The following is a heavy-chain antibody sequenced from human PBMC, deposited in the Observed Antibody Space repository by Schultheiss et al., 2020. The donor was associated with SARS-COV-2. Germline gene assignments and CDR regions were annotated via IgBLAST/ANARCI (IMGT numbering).Heavy chain of an antibody. CDR1: GGSISSGYY. J-gene: IGHJ4*02. V-gene: IGHV4-39*07. CDR2: IYYSGST. CDR3: ASMDNIWVFDY. Sequence: SETLSLTCTVSGGSISSGYYWGWIRQPPGKGLEWIGSIYYSGSTYYNPSLKSRVTISVDTSKNQFSLKLNSVTAADTAVYYCASMDNIWVFDYWGQGALVTVSS. D-gene: IGHD2-2*03.